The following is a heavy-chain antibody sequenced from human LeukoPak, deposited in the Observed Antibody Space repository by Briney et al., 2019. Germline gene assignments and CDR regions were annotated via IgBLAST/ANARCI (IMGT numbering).Heavy chain of an antibody. CDR1: GFTFSIYG. V-gene: IGHV3-33*01. D-gene: IGHD3-10*01. CDR3: ARASGPFDY. Sequence: EGSLRLSCAASGFTFSIYGMHWVRQAPGKGLEWVAVIWNEGSNKYYADSVKGRFTISRDNSKHTLYLQMNSLRAEDTAIYSCARASGPFDYWGQGTLVTVSS. J-gene: IGHJ4*02. CDR2: IWNEGSNK.